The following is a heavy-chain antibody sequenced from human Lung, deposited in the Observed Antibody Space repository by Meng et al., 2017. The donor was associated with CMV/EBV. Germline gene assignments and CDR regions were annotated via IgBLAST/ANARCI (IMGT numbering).Heavy chain of an antibody. J-gene: IGHJ4*02. CDR1: GFTFSNFG. V-gene: IGHV3-33*06. CDR3: AKDMRDFGELLEY. D-gene: IGHD1-7*01. Sequence: SCAASGFTFSNFGMHWVRQAPGRGLEWVALLWYDGSNTNYADSVKGRFTISRDNSKNTVYLQMNSLRVEDTAVHYCAKDMRDFGELLEYWGQGTLVTVSS. CDR2: LWYDGSNT.